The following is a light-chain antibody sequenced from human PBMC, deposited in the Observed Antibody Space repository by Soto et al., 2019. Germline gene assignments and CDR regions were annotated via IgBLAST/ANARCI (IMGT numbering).Light chain of an antibody. CDR1: QSLLHSNGYNY. V-gene: IGKV2-28*01. Sequence: DIVMTQSPLSLPVTPGEPASISCRSSQSLLHSNGYNYLDWYLQKPGQSPQLLIYLGSNRASGVHDRFSDSGSGTDFTLKISRVEAEDVGVYYCMQALQAPWTFGQGTKVEIK. CDR3: MQALQAPWT. J-gene: IGKJ1*01. CDR2: LGS.